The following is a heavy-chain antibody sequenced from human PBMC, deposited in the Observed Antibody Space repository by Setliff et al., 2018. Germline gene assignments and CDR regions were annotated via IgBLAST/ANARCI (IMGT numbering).Heavy chain of an antibody. Sequence: SETLSLTCTVSGVSITSHYWSWIRQPPGRALEWIGYIHHSGSTNYNPSLKSRVTLSMDTSRNHFSLNLTSLTAADMALYYCARDSIGPDALDIWGQGTMVTVSS. CDR2: IHHSGST. D-gene: IGHD6-19*01. V-gene: IGHV4-59*11. J-gene: IGHJ3*02. CDR3: ARDSIGPDALDI. CDR1: GVSITSHY.